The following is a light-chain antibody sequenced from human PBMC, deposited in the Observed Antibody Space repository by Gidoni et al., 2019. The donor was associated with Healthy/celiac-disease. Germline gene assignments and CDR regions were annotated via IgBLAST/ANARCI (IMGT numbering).Light chain of an antibody. CDR2: AAS. CDR3: QQSYSTPGIT. V-gene: IGKV1-39*01. Sequence: DIQMTQYPSSLSASVGDRVTITCRASQSISSYLNWYQQKPGKAPKLLIYAASSLQSGVPSRFSGSGSGTDFTLTISSLQPEDFAAYYCQQSYSTPGITFGQGTKLEIK. CDR1: QSISSY. J-gene: IGKJ2*01.